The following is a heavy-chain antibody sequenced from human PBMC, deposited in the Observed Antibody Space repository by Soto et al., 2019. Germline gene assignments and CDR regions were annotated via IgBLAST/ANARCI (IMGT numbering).Heavy chain of an antibody. Sequence: QVQLRESGPGLVQPSQTLSLTCTVSGVSISSGGYYWTWIRQHPGKGLEWIGYIDYTGSAYYNPSLTTRLTPSIDTSRSQFSLKLTSVTTADTAVYFCPIPYSGSSRGLDVWGQGTTVTVSS. J-gene: IGHJ6*02. CDR3: PIPYSGSSRGLDV. D-gene: IGHD6-6*01. CDR1: GVSISSGGYY. V-gene: IGHV4-31*03. CDR2: IDYTGSA.